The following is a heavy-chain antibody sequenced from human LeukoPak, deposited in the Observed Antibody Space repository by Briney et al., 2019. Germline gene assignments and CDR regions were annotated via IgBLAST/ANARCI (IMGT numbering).Heavy chain of an antibody. J-gene: IGHJ4*02. V-gene: IGHV1-18*01. CDR2: ISVYNGNT. Sequence: ASVTVSFTASGYTFSTYGISWVRQAPGQGQEWMGWISVYNGNTSYAQILQDRVTMTRDTSTSTAYMELRSLRSDDTAVYYCARVAEDCSTTRCYSGVDYWGQGTLATVSS. CDR3: ARVAEDCSTTRCYSGVDY. CDR1: GYTFSTYG. D-gene: IGHD2-2*01.